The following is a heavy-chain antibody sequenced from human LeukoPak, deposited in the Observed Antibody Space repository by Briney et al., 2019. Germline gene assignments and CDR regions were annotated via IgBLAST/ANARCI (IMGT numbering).Heavy chain of an antibody. D-gene: IGHD2-8*02. CDR1: GFSLTSNGVG. Sequence: SGPTLVKPTQTLTLTCTFSGFSLTSNGVGVVWIRHSPGKALEGLALIYWDGEKRYIPSLRTRSTITKDTSRRQVVLPLRHMAPVDTGTYYCAPLYFYSTRGQSRAFDYWGQGTLVTVSS. CDR2: IYWDGEK. V-gene: IGHV2-5*02. CDR3: APLYFYSTRGQSRAFDY. J-gene: IGHJ4*02.